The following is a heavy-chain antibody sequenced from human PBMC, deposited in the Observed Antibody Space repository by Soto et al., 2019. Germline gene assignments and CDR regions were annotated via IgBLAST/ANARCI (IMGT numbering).Heavy chain of an antibody. CDR1: GGSISSYY. CDR2: IYYSGST. J-gene: IGHJ5*02. V-gene: IGHV4-59*01. D-gene: IGHD6-13*01. Sequence: SETLSLTCTVSGGSISSYYWSWIRQPPGKGLEWIGYIYYSGSTNYNPSLKSRVTISVDTSKNQFSLKLSSVTAVDTAVYYCARARSSSSIYNWFDPWGQGTLVTVSS. CDR3: ARARSSSSIYNWFDP.